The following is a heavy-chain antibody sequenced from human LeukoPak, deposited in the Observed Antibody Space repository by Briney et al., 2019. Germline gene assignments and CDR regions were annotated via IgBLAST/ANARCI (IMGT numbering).Heavy chain of an antibody. D-gene: IGHD6-6*01. V-gene: IGHV1-2*02. CDR3: ASYPRYSSSPPFDY. J-gene: IGHJ4*02. Sequence: ASVKVSCKASGYTFTGQYMHWVRQAPGQGLEWMGWINPNTGDTNYAQKFQARVTMTRDTTISTAYMELTRLTSDDTAVYYCASYPRYSSSPPFDYWGQGTLVTVSS. CDR1: GYTFTGQY. CDR2: INPNTGDT.